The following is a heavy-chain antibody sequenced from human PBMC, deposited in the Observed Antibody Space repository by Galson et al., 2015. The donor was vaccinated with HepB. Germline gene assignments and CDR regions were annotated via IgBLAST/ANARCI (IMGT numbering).Heavy chain of an antibody. V-gene: IGHV3-9*01. Sequence: SLRLPCAASGFTFDDYAMHWVRQAPGKGLEWVSGISWNSGSIGYADSVKGRFTISRDNAKNSLYLQMNSLRAEDTALYYCAKDMGDYGRIYGAIDIWGQGTMVTVSS. CDR3: AKDMGDYGRIYGAIDI. D-gene: IGHD4-17*01. CDR2: ISWNSGSI. J-gene: IGHJ3*02. CDR1: GFTFDDYA.